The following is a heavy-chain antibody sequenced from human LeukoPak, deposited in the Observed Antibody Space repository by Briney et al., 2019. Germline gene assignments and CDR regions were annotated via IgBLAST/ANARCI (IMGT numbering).Heavy chain of an antibody. D-gene: IGHD1-26*01. Sequence: SETLSLTCTVSGGSISSSSYYWGWIRQPPGKGLESIGSIYYSGSTYYNPSLKSRVTISVDTSKNQFSLKLSSVTAADTAVYYCASRTTLVRSTGYWGQGALVTVSS. J-gene: IGHJ4*02. CDR2: IYYSGST. V-gene: IGHV4-39*01. CDR1: GGSISSSSYY. CDR3: ASRTTLVRSTGY.